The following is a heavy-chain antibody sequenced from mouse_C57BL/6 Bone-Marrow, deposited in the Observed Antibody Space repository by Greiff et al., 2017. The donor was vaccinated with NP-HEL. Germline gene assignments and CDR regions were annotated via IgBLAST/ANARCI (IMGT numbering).Heavy chain of an antibody. V-gene: IGHV7-3*01. CDR3: AGGGFAY. CDR1: GFTFTDYY. J-gene: IGHJ3*01. CDR2: IRNKANGYTT. Sequence: EVQLVESGGGLVQPGGSLSLSCAASGFTFTDYYMSWVRQPPGKALEWLGFIRNKANGYTTEYSASVKGRFTISRDNSQSILYLQMKALRAEDSATYYCAGGGFAYWGQGTLVTVSA.